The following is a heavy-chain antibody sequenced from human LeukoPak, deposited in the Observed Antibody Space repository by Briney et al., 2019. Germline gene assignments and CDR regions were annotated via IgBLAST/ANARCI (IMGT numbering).Heavy chain of an antibody. D-gene: IGHD1-1*01. CDR3: ARQRYSDY. CDR2: IKEDENEN. Sequence: GGSLRLSCAASGFTFSRYWMTWVRQAPGKGLEGVANIKEDENENSYVESVKGRFTISRDNAKNSLYLQLNSLRAEDTAVYFCARQRYSDYWGQGTLVTVSS. CDR1: GFTFSRYW. V-gene: IGHV3-7*01. J-gene: IGHJ4*02.